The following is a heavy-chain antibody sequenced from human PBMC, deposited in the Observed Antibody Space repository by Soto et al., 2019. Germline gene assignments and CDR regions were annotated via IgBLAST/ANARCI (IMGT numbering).Heavy chain of an antibody. J-gene: IGHJ6*03. CDR2: INHSGST. CDR1: GGSFSGYY. D-gene: IGHD5-12*01. CDR3: ASGWLRFGYYYYDMDV. V-gene: IGHV4-34*01. Sequence: SETLSLTCAVYGGSFSGYYWSWIRQPPGKGLEWIGEINHSGSTNYNPSLKSRVTISVDTSKNQFSLKLSSVTAADTAVYYCASGWLRFGYYYYDMDVWGKGTTVTGS.